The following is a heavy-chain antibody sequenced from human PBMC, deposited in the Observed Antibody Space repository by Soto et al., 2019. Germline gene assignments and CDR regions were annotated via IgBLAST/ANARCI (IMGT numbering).Heavy chain of an antibody. CDR1: GFTFSNFA. V-gene: IGHV3-23*01. D-gene: IGHD4-17*01. CDR3: AKDGDGDYAYYFDY. CDR2: ISGSGGST. Sequence: HPGGSLRLSCAASGFTFSNFAMSWVRQAPGKGLEWVSAISGSGGSTYYADSVKGRFTISRDNSKNTLYLQMNSLRAGDTAVYYCAKDGDGDYAYYFDYWGQGTLVTVSS. J-gene: IGHJ4*02.